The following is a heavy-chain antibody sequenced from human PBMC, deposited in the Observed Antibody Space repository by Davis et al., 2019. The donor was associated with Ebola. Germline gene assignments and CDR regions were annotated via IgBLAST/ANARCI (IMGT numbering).Heavy chain of an antibody. V-gene: IGHV1-69*06. CDR3: ARGAYCSGGSCYSIYYYGMDV. CDR2: IIPIFGTA. D-gene: IGHD2-15*01. Sequence: SVKVSCKASGGTFSSYAISWVRQAPGQGLEWMGGIIPIFGTANYAQKFQGRVTITADKSTSKAYMELSSLRSEDTAVYYCARGAYCSGGSCYSIYYYGMDVWGQGTTVTVSS. CDR1: GGTFSSYA. J-gene: IGHJ6*02.